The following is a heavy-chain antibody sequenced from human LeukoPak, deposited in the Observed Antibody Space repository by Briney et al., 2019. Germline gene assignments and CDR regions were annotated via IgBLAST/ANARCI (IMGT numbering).Heavy chain of an antibody. J-gene: IGHJ4*02. V-gene: IGHV3-33*01. CDR1: GFTFSNHG. CDR2: IWLDGSDQ. Sequence: GGSLRLSCTASGFTFSNHGMHWVRQAPGKGLEWVAIIWLDGSDQRYADSVKGRFSISRDNSKNILYLQMNSLRAEDTAVYHCVRDADISGWYSYSDYWGQGTLVTVSS. D-gene: IGHD6-19*01. CDR3: VRDADISGWYSYSDY.